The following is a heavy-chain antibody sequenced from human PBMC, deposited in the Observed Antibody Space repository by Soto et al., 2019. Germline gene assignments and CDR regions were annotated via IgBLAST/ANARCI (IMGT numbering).Heavy chain of an antibody. CDR3: ARVRSPGHPPYNWFDP. J-gene: IGHJ5*02. CDR2: ISAYNGNT. V-gene: IGHV1-18*04. CDR1: GYTFISSD. Sequence: ASVKVSCKASGYTFISSDITWVRQAPGQGLEWMGWISAYNGNTNVPQSLQGRVILTTDTSTDTAYMELRSLRSDDTAMYYCARVRSPGHPPYNWFDPWGQGTLVTVS.